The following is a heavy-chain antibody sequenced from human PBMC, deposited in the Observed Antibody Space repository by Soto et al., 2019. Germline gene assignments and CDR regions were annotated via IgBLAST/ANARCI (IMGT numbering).Heavy chain of an antibody. CDR3: ARYCSPTSCTIRYGMDV. Sequence: EVQLLESGGGLVQPGGSLRLSCVASGFTFSTYAMSWVHQAPREGLEWVSVVSGSGGTTYYADSVKGRFTISRDNSKNTLYLQMNSLRAEDSATYYCARYCSPTSCTIRYGMDVWGQGTTVTVSS. V-gene: IGHV3-23*01. CDR2: VSGSGGTT. D-gene: IGHD2-2*01. J-gene: IGHJ6*02. CDR1: GFTFSTYA.